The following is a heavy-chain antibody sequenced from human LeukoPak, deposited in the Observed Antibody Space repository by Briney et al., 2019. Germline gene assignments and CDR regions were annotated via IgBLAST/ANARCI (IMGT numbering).Heavy chain of an antibody. V-gene: IGHV4-34*01. Sequence: SETLSLTRAVYGGSFSGYYWGWIRQPPGKGLEWIGNIYYSGTTYYNPSLKSRVTTSIDTSKNQFSLELSSVTATDTAMYYCARARITMIEGAFDIWGQGTMVTVSS. CDR3: ARARITMIEGAFDI. CDR1: GGSFSGYY. J-gene: IGHJ3*02. CDR2: IYYSGTT. D-gene: IGHD3-22*01.